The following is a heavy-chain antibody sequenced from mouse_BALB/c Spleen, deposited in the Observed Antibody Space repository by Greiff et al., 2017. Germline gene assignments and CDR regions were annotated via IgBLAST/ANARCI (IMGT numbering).Heavy chain of an antibody. J-gene: IGHJ3*01. Sequence: EVQLQQSGAELVRSGASVKLSCTASGFDFKDYDMHWVKQRPEQGLEWIGWIDPENGDTEYAPKFQGKATMTADTSSNTAYLQLSSLTSEDTAVDYCSAGYYRYVFAYWGQGTLVTVSA. V-gene: IGHV14-4*02. CDR2: IDPENGDT. CDR1: GFDFKDYD. D-gene: IGHD2-14*01. CDR3: SAGYYRYVFAY.